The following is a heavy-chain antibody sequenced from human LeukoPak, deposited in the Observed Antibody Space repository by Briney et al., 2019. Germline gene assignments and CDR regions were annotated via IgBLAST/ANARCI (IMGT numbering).Heavy chain of an antibody. Sequence: SETLSLTCTVSGGSISSYYWSWIRQPPGKGLEWIGYIYYSGSTNYNPSLKSRVTISVDTSKNQFSLKLSSVTAADTAVYYCARHGGWNSSWRFDYWGQGTLVTVSS. CDR2: IYYSGST. D-gene: IGHD6-13*01. CDR3: ARHGGWNSSWRFDY. V-gene: IGHV4-59*08. CDR1: GGSISSYY. J-gene: IGHJ4*02.